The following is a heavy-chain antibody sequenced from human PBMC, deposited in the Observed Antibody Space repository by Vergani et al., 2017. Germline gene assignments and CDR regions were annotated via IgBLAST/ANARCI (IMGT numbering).Heavy chain of an antibody. CDR2: ISSGGGDI. J-gene: IGHJ1*01. D-gene: IGHD3-10*01. CDR1: GFTFDTYT. Sequence: EVQLLESGGGLVQPGGSRRLSCAGAGFTFDTYTMAYVRQAPGKGLEWVATISSGGGDIFYADSVKGRFTISRDNSKNTLFRQMNSLKDEDTAVYYCTTAWGLYYLHGEDFQYWGRGTLVSVSS. V-gene: IGHV3-23*01. CDR3: TTAWGLYYLHGEDFQY.